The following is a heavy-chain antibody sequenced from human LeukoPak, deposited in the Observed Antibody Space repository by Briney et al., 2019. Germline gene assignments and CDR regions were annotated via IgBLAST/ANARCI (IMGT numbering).Heavy chain of an antibody. D-gene: IGHD3-10*01. J-gene: IGHJ5*02. CDR3: ARGRGEGRGISMVRGVRAPSYNWFDP. CDR1: GFTFSSYE. CDR2: IYYSGST. V-gene: IGHV4-59*12. Sequence: LRLSCAASGFTFSSYEMHWVRQAPGKGLEWIGYIYYSGSTYYNPSLKSRVTISVDTSKNQFTLKLSSVTAADTAVYYCARGRGEGRGISMVRGVRAPSYNWFDPWGHGTLVTVSS.